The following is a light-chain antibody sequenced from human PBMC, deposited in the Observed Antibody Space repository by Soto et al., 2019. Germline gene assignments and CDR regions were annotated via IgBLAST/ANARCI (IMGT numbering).Light chain of an antibody. CDR3: QQSFRTPRT. V-gene: IGKV1-39*01. CDR1: QSIDTH. CDR2: GAS. Sequence: DIQMTQAPSSLSASVGDRVIITCRASQSIDTHLSWYQQKSGRAPKLLISGASSLESGVPSRFSGSGSGTDFTLTITSLQPEDFASYFCQQSFRTPRTFGRGTKVEI. J-gene: IGKJ4*02.